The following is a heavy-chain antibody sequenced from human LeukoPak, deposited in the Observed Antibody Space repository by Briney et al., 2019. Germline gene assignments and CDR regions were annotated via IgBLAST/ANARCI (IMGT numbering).Heavy chain of an antibody. CDR1: GFTFDDYA. V-gene: IGHV3-9*03. CDR2: ISWNSGSI. Sequence: PGGSLRLSCAASGFTFDDYAMHWVRQAPGKGLEWVSGISWNSGSIGYADSVKGRFAISRDNAKNSLYLQMNSLRAEDMALYYCAKGIGRIVVVPAAMDYWGQGTLVTVSS. CDR3: AKGIGRIVVVPAAMDY. J-gene: IGHJ4*02. D-gene: IGHD2-2*01.